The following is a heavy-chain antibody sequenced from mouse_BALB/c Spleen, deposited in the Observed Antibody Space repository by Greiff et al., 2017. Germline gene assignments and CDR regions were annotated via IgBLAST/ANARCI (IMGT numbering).Heavy chain of an antibody. V-gene: IGHV5-6-3*01. D-gene: IGHD2-14*01. CDR3: ARDRGGTFAY. CDR1: GFTFSSYG. CDR2: INSNGGST. Sequence: EVKVVESGGGLVQPGGSLKLSCAASGFTFSSYGMSWVRQTPDKRLELVATINSNGGSTYYPDSVKGRFTISRDNAKNTLYLQMSSLKSEDTAMYYCARDRGGTFAYWGQGTLVTVSA. J-gene: IGHJ3*01.